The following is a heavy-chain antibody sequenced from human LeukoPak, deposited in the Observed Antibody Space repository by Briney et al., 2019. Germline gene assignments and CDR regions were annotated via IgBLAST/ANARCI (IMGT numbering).Heavy chain of an antibody. CDR2: ISSSSYI. Sequence: GGSLRLSCAASGFTFSSYSMNWVRQAPGKGLEWVSSISSSSYIYYADSVKGRFTISRDNAKNSLYLQMNSLRAEDTAVYYCARDRGRGYYGMDVWGQGTTVTVSS. CDR3: ARDRGRGYYGMDV. D-gene: IGHD3-10*01. CDR1: GFTFSSYS. J-gene: IGHJ6*02. V-gene: IGHV3-21*01.